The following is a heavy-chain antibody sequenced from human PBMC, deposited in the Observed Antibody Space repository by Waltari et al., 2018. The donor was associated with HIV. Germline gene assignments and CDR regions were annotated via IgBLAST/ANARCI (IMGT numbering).Heavy chain of an antibody. CDR3: AHRRVIVSSWGSDS. CDR2: IYGDGYI. D-gene: IGHD3-16*01. V-gene: IGHV2-5*02. CDR1: GFSLSASGVS. Sequence: QITLKESGPTLVNPTQTLTLTCTFSGFSLSASGVSVCWIRQPPGKALEWVELIYGDGYIRYSPSLRSRLTVTKDTSKTQVVLKLTKVDPVDTATYYCAHRRVIVSSWGSDSWGQGTLVTVSS. J-gene: IGHJ4*02.